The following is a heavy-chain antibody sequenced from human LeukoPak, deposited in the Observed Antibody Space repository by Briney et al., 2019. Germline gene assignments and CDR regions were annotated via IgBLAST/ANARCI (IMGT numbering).Heavy chain of an antibody. D-gene: IGHD3-3*01. CDR2: ISSSSAYI. J-gene: IGHJ4*02. CDR3: AREMFWSGYFSNLHFDY. V-gene: IGHV3-21*01. Sequence: GGSLRLSCAASEFTFSSYNMNWVRQAPGKGLEWVSSISSSSAYIYYADSVKGRFTISRDNAKNSLYLQMNSLRAENTAVYYCAREMFWSGYFSNLHFDYWGQGALVTVSS. CDR1: EFTFSSYN.